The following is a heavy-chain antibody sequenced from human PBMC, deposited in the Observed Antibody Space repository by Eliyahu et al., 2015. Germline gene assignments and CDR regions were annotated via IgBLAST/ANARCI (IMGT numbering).Heavy chain of an antibody. D-gene: IGHD1-14*01. J-gene: IGHJ6*02. CDR1: GSTFXSYD. V-gene: IGHV1-8*01. CDR3: ARAESDPQFFYGMDV. CDR2: MNPNSGNT. Sequence: QVQLVQSGAEVKKPGASVKVSCKASGSTFXSYDINWVRQAPGQGLEWMAWMNPNSGNTGFAQKFQDRLTMTRNTSISTAYLELSSLRSDDTAVYYCARAESDPQFFYGMDVWGQGTSVIVSS.